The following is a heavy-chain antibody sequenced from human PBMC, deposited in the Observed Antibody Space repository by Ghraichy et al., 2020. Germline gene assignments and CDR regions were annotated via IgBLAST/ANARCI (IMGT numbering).Heavy chain of an antibody. J-gene: IGHJ5*02. CDR3: ARVYRTGTRIGHWFDP. CDR2: INPNSGGT. D-gene: IGHD1/OR15-1a*01. V-gene: IGHV1-2*02. CDR1: GYTFTGYY. Sequence: ASVKVSCKASGYTFTGYYMHWVRQAPGQGLEWMGWINPNSGGTNYAQKFQGRVTMTRDTSISTAYMELSRLRSDDTAVYYCARVYRTGTRIGHWFDPWGQGTLVTVSS.